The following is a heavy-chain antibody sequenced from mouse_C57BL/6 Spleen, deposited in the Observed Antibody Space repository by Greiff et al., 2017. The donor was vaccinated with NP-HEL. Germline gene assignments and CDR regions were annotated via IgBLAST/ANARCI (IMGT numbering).Heavy chain of an antibody. D-gene: IGHD2-5*01. V-gene: IGHV1-59*01. CDR1: GYTFTSYW. CDR3: ARGSNHYYAMDY. J-gene: IGHJ4*01. Sequence: QVHVKQSGAELVRPGTSVKLSCKASGYTFTSYWMHWVKQRPGQGLEWIGVIDPSDSYTNYNQKFKGKATLTVDTSSSTAYMQLSSLTSEDSAVYYCARGSNHYYAMDYWGQGTSVTVSS. CDR2: IDPSDSYT.